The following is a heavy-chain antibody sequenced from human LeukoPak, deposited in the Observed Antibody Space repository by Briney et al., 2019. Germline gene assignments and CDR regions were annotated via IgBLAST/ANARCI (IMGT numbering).Heavy chain of an antibody. Sequence: GGSLRLSCAASGFTFSNYWMHWVRQAPGKGLVWVSRINSDGSSTTYADSVKGRFTISRDNAKNTLYLQMNSLRAEDAAVYYCASATRGDAINFDYWGQGTLVTVSS. V-gene: IGHV3-74*01. J-gene: IGHJ4*02. CDR3: ASATRGDAINFDY. CDR1: GFTFSNYW. D-gene: IGHD2-21*02. CDR2: INSDGSST.